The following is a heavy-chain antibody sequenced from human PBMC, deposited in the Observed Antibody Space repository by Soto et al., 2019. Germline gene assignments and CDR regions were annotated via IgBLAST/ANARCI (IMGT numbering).Heavy chain of an antibody. J-gene: IGHJ5*01. V-gene: IGHV1-8*01. CDR2: MNPNSGNT. D-gene: IGHD2-21*01. CDR3: ARNDGYNFNWLDS. Sequence: QVQLVQSGTEVKTPGASVKISSKASGYTFATYDINWVRQAPGQGLEWMGWMNPNSGNTGYAQKFQGRLTMTRDIALSVAHMELSSLRNEDTAVYYCARNDGYNFNWLDSWGQGTLVTVSA. CDR1: GYTFATYD.